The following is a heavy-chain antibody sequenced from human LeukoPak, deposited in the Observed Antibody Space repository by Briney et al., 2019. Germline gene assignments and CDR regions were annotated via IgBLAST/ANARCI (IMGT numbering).Heavy chain of an antibody. V-gene: IGHV4-31*03. Sequence: SETLSLTCTVSGGSISSGGYYWSWIRQHPGKGLEWIGYIYYSGSTYYNPSLKSRVTISVDTSKNQFSLKLSSVTAADTAVYYCAKQKSGYSYLYYGMDVWGQGTTVTVSS. CDR1: GGSISSGGYY. CDR2: IYYSGST. D-gene: IGHD5-18*01. CDR3: AKQKSGYSYLYYGMDV. J-gene: IGHJ6*02.